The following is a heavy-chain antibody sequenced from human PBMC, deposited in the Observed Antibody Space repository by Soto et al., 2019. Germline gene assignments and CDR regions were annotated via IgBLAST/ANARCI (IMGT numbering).Heavy chain of an antibody. CDR3: AKVALVMGFYYYAMDV. V-gene: IGHV3-23*01. J-gene: IGHJ6*02. CDR1: GFSFNSYA. D-gene: IGHD3-9*01. CDR2: ISARGGSS. Sequence: EVQLLESGGGLVQPGGSLRLACAASGFSFNSYAMVWVRQAPGKGLEWVSVISARGGSSYFADSVKGRFTISRDNSKNTLFLQLNSLRAEDTAVYYCAKVALVMGFYYYAMDVWGQGTTVTVSS.